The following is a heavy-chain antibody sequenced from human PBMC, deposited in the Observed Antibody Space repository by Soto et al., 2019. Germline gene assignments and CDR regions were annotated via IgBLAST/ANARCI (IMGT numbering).Heavy chain of an antibody. J-gene: IGHJ5*02. D-gene: IGHD2-2*01. CDR2: ISGYNGNT. CDR3: ARKASTSSWFDP. CDR1: GYTFFNYG. V-gene: IGHV1-18*01. Sequence: AVKVSCKASGYTFFNYGISWVRQAPGQGLEWMGWISGYNGNTNYAQKFQARVTMTTDTSTRTAYMELRSLRSDDTALYYCARKASTSSWFDPWGQGTLVTVSS.